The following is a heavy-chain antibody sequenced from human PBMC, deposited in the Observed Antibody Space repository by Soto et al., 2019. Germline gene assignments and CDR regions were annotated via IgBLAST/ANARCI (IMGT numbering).Heavy chain of an antibody. CDR1: GFTFSSYA. CDR2: ISGSGGST. J-gene: IGHJ6*02. CDR3: AKDAGTGGIQLLGYYYYYGMDV. D-gene: IGHD5-18*01. V-gene: IGHV3-23*01. Sequence: PGGSLRLSCAASGFTFSSYAMSWVRQAPGKGLEWVSAISGSGGSTYYADSVKGRFTISRDNSKNTLYLQMNSLRAEDTAVYYCAKDAGTGGIQLLGYYYYYGMDVWGQGTTVTVSS.